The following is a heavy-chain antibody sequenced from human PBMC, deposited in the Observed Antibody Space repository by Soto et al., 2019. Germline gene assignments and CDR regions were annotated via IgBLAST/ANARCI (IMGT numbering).Heavy chain of an antibody. V-gene: IGHV3-30*18. CDR2: ISFDGRDI. Sequence: QVQLVESGGGVVHPGTSLRLSCVTSGFTFSSFAMDWVRQAPGKGLEWVAAISFDGRDISYRESVKGRFTISRDNSKNTLFLQMDSLRGEDTALYYCAKDARRTGLLGQWVGWGQGTLVTVSS. CDR1: GFTFSSFA. J-gene: IGHJ4*02. D-gene: IGHD1-26*01. CDR3: AKDARRTGLLGQWVG.